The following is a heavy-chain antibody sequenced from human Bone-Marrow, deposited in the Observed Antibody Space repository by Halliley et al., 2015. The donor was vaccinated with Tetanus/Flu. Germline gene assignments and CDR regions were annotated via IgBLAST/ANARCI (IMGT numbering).Heavy chain of an antibody. J-gene: IGHJ4*02. D-gene: IGHD3-10*01. V-gene: IGHV5-51*01. CDR3: ARHGSGSSYPSDF. CDR2: IYPGDSDT. Sequence: WMGMIYPGDSDTIYSPSFQGQVTISADQSISTAYLQWRSLKASDSAMYFCARHGSGSSYPSDFWGQGTLVSVSS.